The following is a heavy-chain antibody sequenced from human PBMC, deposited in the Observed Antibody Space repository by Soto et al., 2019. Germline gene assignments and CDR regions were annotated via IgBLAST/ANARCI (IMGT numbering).Heavy chain of an antibody. Sequence: FETLSHTYTVAGGSILSGGYYRGCIHNPPDAALVWIGSIYYSGSTYYNPSLKSRVTISVDTSKNQFSLKLSSVTAADTAVYYCARHCSSTSCAENYYYSGMDVWGQGTTVTVFS. J-gene: IGHJ6*02. CDR3: ARHCSSTSCAENYYYSGMDV. CDR1: GGSILSGGYY. CDR2: IYYSGST. D-gene: IGHD2-2*01. V-gene: IGHV4-39*01.